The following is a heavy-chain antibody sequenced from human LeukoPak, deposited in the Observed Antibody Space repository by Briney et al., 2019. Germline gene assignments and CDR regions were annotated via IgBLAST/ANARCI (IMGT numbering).Heavy chain of an antibody. CDR2: IYPGDSDT. V-gene: IGHV5-51*01. J-gene: IGHJ3*02. CDR1: GYSFTNYW. CDR3: ARGIRGNNLGIDI. Sequence: GESLKISCKGSGYSFTNYWIGWVRQMPGKGLEGMGTIYPGDSDTTYSPSFQGRLTISADKSISTAYLQWSSLKASDTAMYYCARGIRGNNLGIDIWGQGTMVTVSS. D-gene: IGHD1-14*01.